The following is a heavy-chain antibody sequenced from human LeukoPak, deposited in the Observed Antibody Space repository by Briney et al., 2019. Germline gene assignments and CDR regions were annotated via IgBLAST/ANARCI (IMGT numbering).Heavy chain of an antibody. J-gene: IGHJ4*02. D-gene: IGHD4-17*01. CDR3: ARGIESYGDYGY. CDR2: INHSGST. V-gene: IGHV4-34*01. Sequence: PSETLSLTCAVYGGSFSGYYWSWIRQPPGKGLEWIGEINHSGSTNYNPSLKSRVTISVDTSKNQFSLKLSSVTAADTAVYYCARGIESYGDYGYWGQGILVTVSS. CDR1: GGSFSGYY.